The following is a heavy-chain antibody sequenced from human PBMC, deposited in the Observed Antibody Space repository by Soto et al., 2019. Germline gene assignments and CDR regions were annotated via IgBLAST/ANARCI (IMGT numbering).Heavy chain of an antibody. Sequence: PGWSLRLSCASSVFTFISYWMSWVRQAPGKGLEWVANIKQDGSEKYYVDSVKGRFTISRDNAKNSLYLQMNSLRAEDTAVYYCARDDYDFWSGYYSPSYGMDVWGQGTTVTVSS. D-gene: IGHD3-3*01. CDR1: VFTFISYW. V-gene: IGHV3-7*03. CDR3: ARDDYDFWSGYYSPSYGMDV. CDR2: IKQDGSEK. J-gene: IGHJ6*02.